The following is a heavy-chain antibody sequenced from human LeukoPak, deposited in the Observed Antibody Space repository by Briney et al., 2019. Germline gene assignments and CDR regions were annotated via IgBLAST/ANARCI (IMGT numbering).Heavy chain of an antibody. J-gene: IGHJ6*02. CDR3: AKDRGTGGYSAYYYYYGMDV. V-gene: IGHV3-30*18. CDR2: ISYDGSNK. Sequence: GGSLRLSCAASGFTFSSYGMHWVRQAPGKGLEWVAVISYDGSNKYYADSVKGRFTISRGNSKNTLYLQMNSLRAEDTAVYYCAKDRGTGGYSAYYYYYGMDVWGQGTTVTVSS. CDR1: GFTFSSYG. D-gene: IGHD5-12*01.